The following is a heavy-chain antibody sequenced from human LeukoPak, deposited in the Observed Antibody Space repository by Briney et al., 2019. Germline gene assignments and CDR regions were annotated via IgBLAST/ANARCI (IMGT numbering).Heavy chain of an antibody. Sequence: PSETLSLTCTVSGGSISNYYWSWIRQPPGKGLEWIGYIYYSGSTNYNPSLKSRVTVSVDTSKNQFSLKLSSVTAADTAVYYCARVGGTNYYYYGMDVWGQGTTVTVSS. D-gene: IGHD1-26*01. J-gene: IGHJ6*02. CDR3: ARVGGTNYYYYGMDV. CDR1: GGSISNYY. V-gene: IGHV4-59*01. CDR2: IYYSGST.